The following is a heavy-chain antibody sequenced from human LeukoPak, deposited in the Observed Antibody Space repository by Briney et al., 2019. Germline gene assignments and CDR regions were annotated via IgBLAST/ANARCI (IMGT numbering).Heavy chain of an antibody. J-gene: IGHJ5*02. V-gene: IGHV6-1*01. D-gene: IGHD2-2*01. CDR1: GDSVSSNSAA. CDR3: ARRLSQYDCFDP. CDR2: TYYRSTWYN. Sequence: SQTLSLTCAISGDSVSSNSAAWNWIRQSPSRGLEWLGRTYYRSTWYNDYAVSVRGRITVNPDTSKNQFSLHLNSVTPEDTAVYYCARRLSQYDCFDPWGQGILVTVSS.